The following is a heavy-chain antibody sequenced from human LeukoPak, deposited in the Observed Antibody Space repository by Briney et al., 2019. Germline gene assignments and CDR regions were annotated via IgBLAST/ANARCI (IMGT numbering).Heavy chain of an antibody. D-gene: IGHD1-26*01. Sequence: ESLSLTCAASGFSISSYWLSWVRQAPGKGLEWVANIKQDGSEKYYVDSVKGRFTISRDNAKNSLYLQMNSLRAEDTAVYYCARELWELRFTRFDYWGQGTLVSVSS. CDR1: GFSISSYW. CDR3: ARELWELRFTRFDY. J-gene: IGHJ4*02. V-gene: IGHV3-7*01. CDR2: IKQDGSEK.